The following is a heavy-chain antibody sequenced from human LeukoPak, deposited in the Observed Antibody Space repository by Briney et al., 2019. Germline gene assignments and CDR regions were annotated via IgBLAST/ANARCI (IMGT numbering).Heavy chain of an antibody. CDR3: ARVYGSGYDFRGAFDI. V-gene: IGHV4-59*01. J-gene: IGHJ3*02. CDR2: IYYSGST. D-gene: IGHD5-12*01. CDR1: GGSIGTYY. Sequence: SETLSLTCTVSGGSIGTYYWSWIRQPPGKGLEWIGYIYYSGSTNYNPSLKSRVTISVDTSKNQFSLKLSSVTAADTAVYYWARVYGSGYDFRGAFDIWGQGTMVTVSS.